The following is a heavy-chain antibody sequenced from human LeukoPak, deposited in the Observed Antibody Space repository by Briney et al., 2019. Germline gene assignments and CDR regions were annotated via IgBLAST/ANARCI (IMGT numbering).Heavy chain of an antibody. CDR1: GYTFTSYG. J-gene: IGHJ6*02. CDR3: ARDGGGNPVYYYYGMDV. V-gene: IGHV1-18*01. Sequence: ASVKVSCKASGYTFTSYGISWVRQAPGQGLEWMGWISAYNGNTNYAQKLQGRVTMTTDTSTSTAYMELRSLRSDDTAVYYCARDGGGNPVYYYYGMDVWGQGTTVTVSS. D-gene: IGHD4-23*01. CDR2: ISAYNGNT.